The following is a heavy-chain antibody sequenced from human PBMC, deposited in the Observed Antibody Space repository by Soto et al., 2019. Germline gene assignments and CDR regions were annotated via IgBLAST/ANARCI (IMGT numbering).Heavy chain of an antibody. CDR3: ATRITVFGLLIPPFDP. CDR1: GGSVNGYY. CDR2: INHTGGT. D-gene: IGHD3-3*01. Sequence: QVHLQQWGAGLLKPSETLSLTCAVYGGSVNGYYWNWIRQPPGKELEWIGEINHTGGTHYNPSLKSRGTMSVDTAKNQFSLRLSSVTAADTAIYYCATRITVFGLLIPPFDPWGQGTQVTVSS. V-gene: IGHV4-34*02. J-gene: IGHJ5*02.